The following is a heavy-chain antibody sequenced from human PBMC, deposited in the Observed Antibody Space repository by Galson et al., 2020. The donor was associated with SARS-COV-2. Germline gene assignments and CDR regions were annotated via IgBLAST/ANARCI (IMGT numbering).Heavy chain of an antibody. V-gene: IGHV4-31*03. D-gene: IGHD3-3*01. CDR1: GGSISSGGYY. Sequence: SQTLSLTCTVSGGSISSGGYYWSWIRQHPGKGLEWIGYIYYSGSTYYNPSLKSRVTIPVDTSKNQFYLKLSSVTAAETAVYYCAREIRFLEWLWFDPWGQGTLVTVSS. CDR2: IYYSGST. J-gene: IGHJ5*02. CDR3: AREIRFLEWLWFDP.